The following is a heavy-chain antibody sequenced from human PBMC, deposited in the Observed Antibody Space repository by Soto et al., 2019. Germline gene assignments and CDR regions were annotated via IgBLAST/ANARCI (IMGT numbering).Heavy chain of an antibody. V-gene: IGHV3-48*03. CDR3: ARGRVGTAYFDY. J-gene: IGHJ4*02. CDR2: ISSSGSPI. D-gene: IGHD2-21*02. CDR1: GFTFSSYE. Sequence: GGSLRLSCAASGFTFSSYEMNWVRQAPGKGLEWVSYISSSGSPIYYADSVKGRFTISRDNAKNSLYLQMNSLRAEDTAVYYCARGRVGTAYFDYWGQGALVTVSS.